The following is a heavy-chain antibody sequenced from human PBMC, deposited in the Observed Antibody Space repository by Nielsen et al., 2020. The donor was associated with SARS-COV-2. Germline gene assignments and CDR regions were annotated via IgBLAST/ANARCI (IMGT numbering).Heavy chain of an antibody. V-gene: IGHV6-1*01. CDR3: ARDESPAVVGPAAVYYGMDV. CDR1: GDRVSSNSAA. D-gene: IGHD2-2*01. Sequence: SQTLSLTCAISGDRVSSNSAAWNWIRQSQSRGLEWLGRTYYRSKWYNDYAVSVKSRITINPDTSKNQFSLQLNSVTPEDTAVYYCARDESPAVVGPAAVYYGMDVWGQGTTVTVSS. J-gene: IGHJ6*02. CDR2: TYYRSKWYN.